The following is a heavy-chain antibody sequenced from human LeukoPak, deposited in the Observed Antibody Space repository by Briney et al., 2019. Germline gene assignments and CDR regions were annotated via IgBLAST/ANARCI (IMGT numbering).Heavy chain of an antibody. CDR2: IYHSGST. CDR1: GYSISSGYY. V-gene: IGHV4-38-2*02. J-gene: IGHJ4*02. Sequence: KPSETLSLTCTVSGYSISSGYYWGWIRQPPGKGLEWIGRIYHSGSTYYNPSLKGRVTISVDTSQNQFSLKLSSVTAADTAVYYCASRKLGNDYWGQGTLVTVSS. D-gene: IGHD7-27*01. CDR3: ASRKLGNDY.